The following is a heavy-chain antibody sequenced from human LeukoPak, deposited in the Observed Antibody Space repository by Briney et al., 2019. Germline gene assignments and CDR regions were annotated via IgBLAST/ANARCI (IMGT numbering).Heavy chain of an antibody. Sequence: ASVKVSCKASGYTFSSYGISWVRQAPGQGLEWMGWISAYNGNTDYAQDLRGRLIMTTDTSTSTAYMELRSLRSDDTTVYYCARDSVDGSGTYYNDSPDYWGQGTLVTVSS. CDR1: GYTFSSYG. J-gene: IGHJ4*02. CDR3: ARDSVDGSGTYYNDSPDY. V-gene: IGHV1-18*01. CDR2: ISAYNGNT. D-gene: IGHD3-10*01.